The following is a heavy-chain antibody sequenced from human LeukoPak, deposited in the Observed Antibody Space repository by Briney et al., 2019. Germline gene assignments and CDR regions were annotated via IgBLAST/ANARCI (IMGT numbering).Heavy chain of an antibody. CDR3: AIATLGATRSWFDP. D-gene: IGHD1-26*01. V-gene: IGHV4-59*01. CDR1: GGSISSYY. J-gene: IGHJ5*02. CDR2: IYYSGST. Sequence: ASETLSLTCTVSGGSISSYYWSWIRQPPGKGLEWIGYIYYSGSTNYNPSLKSRVTISVDTSKNQFSLQLSSVTAADTAVYYCAIATLGATRSWFDPWGQGTLVTVSS.